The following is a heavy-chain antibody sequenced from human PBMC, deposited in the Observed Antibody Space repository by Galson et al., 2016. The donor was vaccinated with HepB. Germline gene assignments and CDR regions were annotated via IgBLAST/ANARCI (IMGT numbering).Heavy chain of an antibody. CDR1: GFTFSSYE. D-gene: IGHD3-3*01. V-gene: IGHV3-48*03. CDR3: ARGHEDFRSPFYYYGMDV. CDR2: ISSSGSTI. J-gene: IGHJ6*02. Sequence: SLRLSCAASGFTFSSYEMNWVRQAPGKGLEWVSYISSSGSTIYYADSVKGRFTISRDNAKNSLYLQMNSLRAEDTAVYYCARGHEDFRSPFYYYGMDVWGQGTTVTVSS.